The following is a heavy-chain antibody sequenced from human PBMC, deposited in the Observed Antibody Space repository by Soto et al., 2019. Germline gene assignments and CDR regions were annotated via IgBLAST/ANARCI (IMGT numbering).Heavy chain of an antibody. CDR1: GGTFSSYT. CDR3: VGATLGYCSGGSCTDY. J-gene: IGHJ4*02. V-gene: IGHV1-69*02. D-gene: IGHD2-15*01. Sequence: QVQLVQSGAEVKKPGSSVKVSCKASGGTFSSYTISWVRQAPGQGLEWMGRIIPILGIANYAQKFQGRVTITADKSTSTAYMELSSLRSEDTAVYYCVGATLGYCSGGSCTDYWGQGTLVTVSS. CDR2: IIPILGIA.